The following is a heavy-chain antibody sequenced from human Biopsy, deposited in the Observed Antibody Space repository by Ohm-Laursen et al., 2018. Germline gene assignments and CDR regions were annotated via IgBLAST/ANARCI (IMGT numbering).Heavy chain of an antibody. CDR3: AKARTLDTAIDFDY. V-gene: IGHV4-4*07. J-gene: IGHJ4*02. Sequence: TLSLTCIVSGDSISNSYWTWIRQPAGKGLEWIGRFYSSGSSSYNPSLKSRVTMSIDASMNQFSLKLTSVTAADTAVYYCAKARTLDTAIDFDYWGQGTLVTVSS. CDR1: GDSISNSY. CDR2: FYSSGSS. D-gene: IGHD5-18*01.